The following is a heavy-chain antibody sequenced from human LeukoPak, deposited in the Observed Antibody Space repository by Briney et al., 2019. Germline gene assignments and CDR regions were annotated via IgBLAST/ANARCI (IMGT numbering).Heavy chain of an antibody. D-gene: IGHD4-11*01. J-gene: IGHJ4*02. V-gene: IGHV1-18*04. Sequence: ASVKVSCKASGYTFTGYYMHWVRQAPGQGLEWMGWISAYNGNTNYAQKLQGRVTMTTDTSTSTAYMELRSLRSDDTAVYYCARVRSNSFDYWGQGTLVTVSS. CDR3: ARVRSNSFDY. CDR2: ISAYNGNT. CDR1: GYTFTGYY.